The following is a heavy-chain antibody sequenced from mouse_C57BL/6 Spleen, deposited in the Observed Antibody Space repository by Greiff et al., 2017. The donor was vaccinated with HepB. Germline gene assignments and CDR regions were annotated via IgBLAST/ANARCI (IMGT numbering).Heavy chain of an antibody. J-gene: IGHJ1*03. D-gene: IGHD1-1*01. Sequence: QVQLQQSGAELVRPGASVTLSCKASGYTFTDYEMHWVKQTPVHGLEWIGAIAPETGGTAYNQKFKGKARLTADKSSSTAYMELRSLTSEDSAVYYCTRDYYDSSPWYFDVWGTGTTVTVSS. CDR3: TRDYYDSSPWYFDV. CDR1: GYTFTDYE. V-gene: IGHV1-15*01. CDR2: IAPETGGT.